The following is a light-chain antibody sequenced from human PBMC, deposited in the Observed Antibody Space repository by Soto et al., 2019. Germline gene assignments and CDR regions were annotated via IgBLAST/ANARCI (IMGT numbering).Light chain of an antibody. CDR3: QQRSNWPPLT. J-gene: IGKJ4*01. Sequence: EIVLTQSPATLSLSPGERATLSCRASQSVSSYLAWYQQKPGQAPRLLIYDASNRATGIPARFSGSGSGTDFTFTISSLEPEDFAVHYCQQRSNWPPLTFGGGTKVEIK. CDR1: QSVSSY. CDR2: DAS. V-gene: IGKV3-11*01.